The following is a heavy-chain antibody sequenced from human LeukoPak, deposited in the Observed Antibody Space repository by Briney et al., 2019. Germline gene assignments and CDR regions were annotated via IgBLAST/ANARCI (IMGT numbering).Heavy chain of an antibody. CDR3: VRSVLS. D-gene: IGHD4/OR15-4a*01. V-gene: IGHV3-66*01. CDR1: GFTFNNEY. Sequence: GGSLRLSCPASGFTFNNEYMYWVRQPPGRGLECVSLIYADGRTFYADSVKGRFTISRDNSRNTLDLQMDSLRAEDTAVYFCVRSVLSWGQGTRVTVSS. CDR2: IYADGRT. J-gene: IGHJ5*02.